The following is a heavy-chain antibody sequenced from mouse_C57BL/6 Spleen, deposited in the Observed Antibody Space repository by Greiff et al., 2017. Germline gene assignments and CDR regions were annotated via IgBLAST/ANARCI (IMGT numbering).Heavy chain of an antibody. V-gene: IGHV5-4*01. CDR1: GFTFSSYA. CDR2: ISDGGSYT. CDR3: ARDLDYYSNSSYWYFDV. Sequence: EVQVVESGGGLVKPGGSLKLSCAASGFTFSSYAMSWVRQTPEKRLEWVATISDGGSYTYYPDNVKGRFTISRDNAKNNLYLQMSHLKSEDTAMYYCARDLDYYSNSSYWYFDVWGTGTTVTVSS. J-gene: IGHJ1*03. D-gene: IGHD2-5*01.